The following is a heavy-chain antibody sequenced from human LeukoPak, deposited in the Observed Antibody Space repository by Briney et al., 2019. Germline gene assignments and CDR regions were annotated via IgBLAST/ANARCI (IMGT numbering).Heavy chain of an antibody. J-gene: IGHJ4*02. D-gene: IGHD2-2*02. CDR1: GGTFSSYA. V-gene: IGHV1-69*13. CDR2: IIPIFGTA. CDR3: ARVADRYCSSTSCYTFDY. Sequence: GASVKVSCKASGGTFSSYAISWVRQAPGQGLERMGGIIPIFGTANYAQKFQGRVTITADESTSTAYMELSSLRSEDTAVYYCARVADRYCSSTSCYTFDYWGQGTLVTVSS.